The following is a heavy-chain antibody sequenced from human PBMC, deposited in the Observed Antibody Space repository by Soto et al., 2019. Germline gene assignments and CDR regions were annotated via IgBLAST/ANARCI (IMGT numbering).Heavy chain of an antibody. J-gene: IGHJ5*02. D-gene: IGHD3-10*01. CDR3: ARELFGRSVWFDP. V-gene: IGHV4-34*01. CDR1: GGYFSGYY. Sequence: PSETLSLTCAVYGGYFSGYYWSWIRQPPGKGLEWIGEINHSGSTNYNPSLKSRVTISVDTSKNQFSLKLSSVTAADTAVYYCARELFGRSVWFDPWGQGTLVTVSS. CDR2: INHSGST.